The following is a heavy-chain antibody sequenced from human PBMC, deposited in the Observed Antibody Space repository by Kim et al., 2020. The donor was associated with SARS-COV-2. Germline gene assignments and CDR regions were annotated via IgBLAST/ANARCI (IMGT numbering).Heavy chain of an antibody. CDR3: GRDLTGRSDY. J-gene: IGHJ4*02. V-gene: IGHV3-74*01. CDR1: GFIFRSFW. CDR2: ISDYGRTT. D-gene: IGHD1-26*01. Sequence: GGSLRLSCEGSGFIFRSFWFHWVRQVPGQGLVWVARISDYGRTTDYADSVKGRFTISRDDARNTLFLYMNSLRGDDTAVYYCGRDLTGRSDYWGQGTLVT.